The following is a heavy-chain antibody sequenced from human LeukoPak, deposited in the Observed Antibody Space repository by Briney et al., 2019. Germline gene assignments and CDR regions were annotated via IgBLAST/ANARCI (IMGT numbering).Heavy chain of an antibody. Sequence: PGGSLRLSCAASGFTFSSFAMHWVRQAPGKGLEWVAVISNEGTNEFSADSVKGRFTISRDNSKKILYLQMNNLRTEDTAVYYCAKVGLGLCSSVNCPTGLHYWGPGTLVTVSS. V-gene: IGHV3-30*18. J-gene: IGHJ4*02. CDR2: ISNEGTNE. D-gene: IGHD2-15*01. CDR3: AKVGLGLCSSVNCPTGLHY. CDR1: GFTFSSFA.